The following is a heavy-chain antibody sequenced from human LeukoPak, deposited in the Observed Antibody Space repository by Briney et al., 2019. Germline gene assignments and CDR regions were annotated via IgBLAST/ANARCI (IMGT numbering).Heavy chain of an antibody. CDR2: ISSSGSTI. J-gene: IGHJ4*02. CDR3: ARDGGGSYSAFDY. Sequence: GGSRRLSCAASGFTFSTYEMHWVRQAPGKGLEWVSYISSSGSTIYYADSVKGRFTISRDNAKNSLYLQMNSLRAEDTAVYYCARDGGGSYSAFDYWGQGTLVPVSS. D-gene: IGHD1-26*01. V-gene: IGHV3-48*03. CDR1: GFTFSTYE.